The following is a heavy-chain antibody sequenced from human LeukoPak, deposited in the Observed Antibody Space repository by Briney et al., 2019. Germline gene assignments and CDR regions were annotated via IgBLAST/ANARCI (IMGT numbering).Heavy chain of an antibody. CDR1: GGSISSGGYY. V-gene: IGHV4-31*03. CDR2: IYYSGST. J-gene: IGHJ6*02. CDR3: AREGYCSGGSCYSSGMDV. D-gene: IGHD2-15*01. Sequence: SETLSLTCTVSGGSISSGGYYWSWIRQHPGKGLEWIGYIYYSGSTYYDPSLKSRVTISVDTSKNQFSLKLSSVTAADTAVYYCAREGYCSGGSCYSSGMDVWGQGTTVTVSS.